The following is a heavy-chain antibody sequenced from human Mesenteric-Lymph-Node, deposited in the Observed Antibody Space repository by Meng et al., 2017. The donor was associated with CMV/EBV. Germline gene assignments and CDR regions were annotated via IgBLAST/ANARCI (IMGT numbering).Heavy chain of an antibody. CDR2: ISGSGGST. Sequence: GESLKISCAASGFTFSSYAMGWVRQAPGKGLEWVSAISGSGGSTYYADSVKGRFTISRDNSKNTLYLQMNSLRAEDTAVYYCAKEVVGRVQWEQERGAFDVWGQGRMVTVSS. CDR3: AKEVVGRVQWEQERGAFDV. J-gene: IGHJ3*01. V-gene: IGHV3-23*01. D-gene: IGHD2-15*01. CDR1: GFTFSSYA.